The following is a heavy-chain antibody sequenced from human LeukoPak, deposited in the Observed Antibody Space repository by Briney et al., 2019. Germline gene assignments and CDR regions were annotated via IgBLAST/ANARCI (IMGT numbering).Heavy chain of an antibody. V-gene: IGHV3-30*03. Sequence: GGSLRLSCAASGFTFNNYGMHWVRQAPGKGLEWVAVISYDGSNKYYADSVMGRFTISRDNSKNTLYLQMNGLRAEDTAVYYCASGTRGYSYGQFDYWGQGTLVTVSS. CDR3: ASGTRGYSYGQFDY. D-gene: IGHD5-18*01. CDR2: ISYDGSNK. J-gene: IGHJ4*02. CDR1: GFTFNNYG.